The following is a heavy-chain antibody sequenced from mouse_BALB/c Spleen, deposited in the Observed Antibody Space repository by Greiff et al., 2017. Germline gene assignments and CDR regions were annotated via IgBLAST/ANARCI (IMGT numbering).Heavy chain of an antibody. D-gene: IGHD1-1*01. CDR3: ARDILRYYYAMDY. CDR1: GFSLTSYG. Sequence: QVQLKESGPGLVAPSQSLSITCTVSGFSLTSYGVHWVRQPPGKGLEWLGVIWAGGSTNYNSALMSRLSISKDNSKSQVFLKMNSLQTDDTAMYYCARDILRYYYAMDYWGQGTSVTVSS. J-gene: IGHJ4*01. CDR2: IWAGGST. V-gene: IGHV2-9*02.